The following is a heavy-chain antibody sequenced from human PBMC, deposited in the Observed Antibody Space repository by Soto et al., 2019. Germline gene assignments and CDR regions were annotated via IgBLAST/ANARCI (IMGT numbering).Heavy chain of an antibody. CDR1: GFTFSYYA. Sequence: SLRLSCAASGFTFSYYAVHWVRQAPGKGLEWVALISNDGSNKYYADSVKGRFTISRDNSKKTLYLQMNNLRAEDTAVYYCAKERREDFWSGYSASGWFDPWGQGTLVTVSS. D-gene: IGHD3-3*01. J-gene: IGHJ5*02. V-gene: IGHV3-30*18. CDR2: ISNDGSNK. CDR3: AKERREDFWSGYSASGWFDP.